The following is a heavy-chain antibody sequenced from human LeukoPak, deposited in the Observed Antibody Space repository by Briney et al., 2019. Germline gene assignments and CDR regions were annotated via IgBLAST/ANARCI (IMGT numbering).Heavy chain of an antibody. D-gene: IGHD2-15*01. CDR3: ARGGCRGSCQHVY. Sequence: GRSLRLSCAASGFTFSSYGMHWVRQAPGKGLEWVAVISYDGSNKYYADSVKGRFTISRDNSKNTLYLQMNSLRAEDTAVYYCARGGCRGSCQHVYWGQGTLVTVSS. CDR2: ISYDGSNK. J-gene: IGHJ4*02. CDR1: GFTFSSYG. V-gene: IGHV3-30*03.